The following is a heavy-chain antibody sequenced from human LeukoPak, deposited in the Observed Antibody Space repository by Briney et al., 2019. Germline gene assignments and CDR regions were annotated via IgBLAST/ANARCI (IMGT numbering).Heavy chain of an antibody. D-gene: IGHD2-21*02. V-gene: IGHV4-38-2*02. CDR3: ARLKLKPLAYCGGDCYLSAADVFDI. CDR1: GSSISSTYF. J-gene: IGHJ3*02. Sequence: NTSETLSLTCTVSGSSISSTYFWGWIRQPPGKGLDWIGSAYHSGSTYYNPSLETRVTISLDASTNQFSLKLNSVTAADTAVYYCARLKLKPLAYCGGDCYLSAADVFDIWGQGTMVTVSS. CDR2: AYHSGST.